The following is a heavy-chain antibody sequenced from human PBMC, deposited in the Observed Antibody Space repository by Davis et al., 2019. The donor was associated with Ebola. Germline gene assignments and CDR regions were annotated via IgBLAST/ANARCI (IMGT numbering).Heavy chain of an antibody. V-gene: IGHV1-2*06. CDR3: ARCPGYYGSGEAWFDP. CDR1: GGTFSTSA. J-gene: IGHJ5*02. Sequence: ASVKVSCKTSGGTFSTSAINWVRLAPGQGLEWMGRINPNSGGTNYAQKFQGRVTMTRDTSISTAYMELNSLRAEDTAVYYCARCPGYYGSGEAWFDPWGQGTLVTVSS. CDR2: INPNSGGT. D-gene: IGHD3-10*01.